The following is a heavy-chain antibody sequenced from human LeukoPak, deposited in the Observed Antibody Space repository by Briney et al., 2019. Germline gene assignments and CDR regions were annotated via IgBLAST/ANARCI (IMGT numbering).Heavy chain of an antibody. J-gene: IGHJ5*02. CDR2: IYHSGST. Sequence: SETLSLTCTVSGYSISSGYYWGWIRQPPGKGLEWIGSIYHSGSTYYNPSLKSRVTISVDTSKNQFSLKLSSVTAADTAVYYCARVEKQWLVSWFDPWGQGTLVTVSS. V-gene: IGHV4-38-2*02. CDR1: GYSISSGYY. D-gene: IGHD6-19*01. CDR3: ARVEKQWLVSWFDP.